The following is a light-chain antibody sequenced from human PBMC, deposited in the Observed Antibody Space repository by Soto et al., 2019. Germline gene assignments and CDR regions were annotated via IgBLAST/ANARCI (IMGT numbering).Light chain of an antibody. CDR1: MRDVGAYNL. V-gene: IGLV2-14*01. J-gene: IGLJ2*01. CDR2: EVR. CDR3: SSYTSKSSLI. Sequence: QSALTQPASVSGSPGQSITISCAGTMRDVGAYNLVSWYQQHPGRAPQLIIYEVRNRPSVISFRFSGSKSGNTASLTISGLQAEDEADYYCSSYTSKSSLIFGGGTKLTVL.